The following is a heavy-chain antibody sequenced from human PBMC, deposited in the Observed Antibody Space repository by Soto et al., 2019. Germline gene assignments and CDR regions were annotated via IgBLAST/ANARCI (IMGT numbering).Heavy chain of an antibody. J-gene: IGHJ5*02. Sequence: SETLFLTCAVSGGSISSSNWWSWVRQPPGKGLEWIGEIYHSGSTNYNPSLKSRVTISVDKSKNQFSLKLSSVTAADTAVYYCARRVGGSSSSETNWFDPWGQGTLVTVSS. CDR1: GGSISSSNW. D-gene: IGHD6-6*01. CDR3: ARRVGGSSSSETNWFDP. CDR2: IYHSGST. V-gene: IGHV4-4*02.